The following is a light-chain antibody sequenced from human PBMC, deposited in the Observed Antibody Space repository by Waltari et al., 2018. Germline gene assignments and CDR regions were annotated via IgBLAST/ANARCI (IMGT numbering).Light chain of an antibody. CDR1: SGSLATNY. CDR2: EDK. J-gene: IGLJ3*02. Sequence: NFMLTQPHSVSESPGKTVTISCTRSSGSLATNYVQWYQQRPGSAPTTIIYEDKQRPSGVPDRFSGSIDSSSNSASLTISGLKTEDEADYYCQSYDNSLTVFGGGTRLTVL. V-gene: IGLV6-57*04. CDR3: QSYDNSLTV.